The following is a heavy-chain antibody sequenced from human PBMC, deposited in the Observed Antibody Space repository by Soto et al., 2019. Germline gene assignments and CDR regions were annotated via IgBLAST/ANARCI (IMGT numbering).Heavy chain of an antibody. V-gene: IGHV3-33*01. D-gene: IGHD3-16*01. CDR3: ARDGGVAAIDY. J-gene: IGHJ4*02. CDR2: IWYDGSNK. Sequence: GGSLRLSCAASGFTFSSYGMHWVRQAPGKGLEWVAVIWYDGSNKYYADSVKGRFTISRDNSKNTLYLQMNSLRAEDTAVYYCARDGGVAAIDYWGQGTLVTVSS. CDR1: GFTFSSYG.